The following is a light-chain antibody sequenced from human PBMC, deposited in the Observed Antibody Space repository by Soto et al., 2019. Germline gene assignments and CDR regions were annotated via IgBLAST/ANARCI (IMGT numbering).Light chain of an antibody. CDR2: AAS. Sequence: DIQMTQSPSSLSTSVGDRVTITCRASQSINSYLNWYQQKPGKAPKLLIYAASSLHSGVPSKFSGSGSGTDFTLTISSLQPEDFATYYCQQSYSTPFTFGPGTKVDIK. CDR1: QSINSY. J-gene: IGKJ3*01. CDR3: QQSYSTPFT. V-gene: IGKV1-39*01.